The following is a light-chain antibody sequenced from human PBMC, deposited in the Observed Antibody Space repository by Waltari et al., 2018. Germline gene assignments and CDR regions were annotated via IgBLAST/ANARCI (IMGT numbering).Light chain of an antibody. CDR1: SGDVGAYKY. CDR3: SSFAGNNIWV. Sequence: QAALTQPPSASGSPGQSVTISCTGTSGDVGAYKYVSWYQQHPGKAPKLIIYEVTRRPPGVPDRVSGSKSGNTASLTVSGLQAEDEADYYCSSFAGNNIWVFGGGTKVTVL. V-gene: IGLV2-8*01. CDR2: EVT. J-gene: IGLJ3*02.